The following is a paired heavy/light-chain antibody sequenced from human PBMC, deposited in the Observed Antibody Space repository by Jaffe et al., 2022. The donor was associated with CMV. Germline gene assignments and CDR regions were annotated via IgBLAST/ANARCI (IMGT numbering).Heavy chain of an antibody. CDR2: ISGSGGST. V-gene: IGHV3-23*01. CDR3: AKEIGYFDWAGYYYYGMDV. Sequence: EVQLLESGGGLVQPGGSLRLSCAASGFTFSSYAMSWVRQAPGKGLEWVSAISGSGGSTYYADSVKGRFTISRDNSKNTLYLQMNSLRAEDTAVYYCAKEIGYFDWAGYYYYGMDVWGQGTTVTVSS. D-gene: IGHD3-9*01. J-gene: IGHJ6*02. CDR1: GFTFSSYA.
Light chain of an antibody. J-gene: IGKJ3*01. Sequence: EIVLTQSPATLSLSPGERATLSCRASQSVSSYLAWYQQKPGQAPRLLIYDASNRATGIPARFSGSGSGTDFTLTISSLEPEDFAVYYCQQRSNWFGPGTKVDIK. CDR1: QSVSSY. V-gene: IGKV3-11*01. CDR2: DAS. CDR3: QQRSNW.